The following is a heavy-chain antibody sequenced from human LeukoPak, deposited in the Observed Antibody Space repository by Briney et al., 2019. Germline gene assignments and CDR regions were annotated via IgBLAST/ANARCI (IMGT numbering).Heavy chain of an antibody. V-gene: IGHV4-39*07. Sequence: PSQTLSLTCTVSGGSISSGSYYWGWIRQPPGKALEWIGSVYYSGTTSYNPPLKSRVTISVDMSKNHFSLRLRSVTAADTAMYYCARGTLYRGWSYYLDFWGQGSQVTVSS. CDR3: ARGTLYRGWSYYLDF. D-gene: IGHD6-19*01. J-gene: IGHJ4*02. CDR1: GGSISSGSYY. CDR2: VYYSGTT.